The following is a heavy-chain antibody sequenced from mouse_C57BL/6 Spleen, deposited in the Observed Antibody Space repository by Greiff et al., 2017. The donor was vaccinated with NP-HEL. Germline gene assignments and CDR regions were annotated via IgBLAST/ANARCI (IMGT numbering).Heavy chain of an antibody. CDR2: IYPGSGST. J-gene: IGHJ1*03. CDR3: GGGYDSHFDV. CDR1: GYTFTSYW. V-gene: IGHV1-55*01. Sequence: QVQLQQPGAELVKPGASVKMSCKASGYTFTSYWITWVKQRPGHGLEWIGDIYPGSGSTNYNEKFKSKATLTVDTSSSTAYKQLSSLTSEDSAVYYCGGGYDSHFDVWGTGTTVTVSS. D-gene: IGHD2-4*01.